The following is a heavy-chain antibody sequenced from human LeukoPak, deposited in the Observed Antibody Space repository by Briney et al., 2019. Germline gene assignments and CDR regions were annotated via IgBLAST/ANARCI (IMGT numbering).Heavy chain of an antibody. Sequence: PGGSLRLSCAASGFTFSSYWMSWVRQAPGKGLKWVANIKQDGSEKYYVDSVKDRFTISRDNAKNSLYLQMNSLRAEDTAVYYCARDKHIVVVTAILDYWGQGTLVTVSS. V-gene: IGHV3-7*01. D-gene: IGHD2-21*02. CDR2: IKQDGSEK. CDR1: GFTFSSYW. J-gene: IGHJ4*02. CDR3: ARDKHIVVVTAILDY.